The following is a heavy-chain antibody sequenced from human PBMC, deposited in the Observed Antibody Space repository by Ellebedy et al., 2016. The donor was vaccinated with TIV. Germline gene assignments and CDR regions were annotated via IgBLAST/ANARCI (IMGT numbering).Heavy chain of an antibody. Sequence: ASVKVSCKASGYTFTSYGISWVRRAPGQGLEWVGWISAYNGDTKYAQNLQGRVTMTTDSSTTTAYMELRSLRSDDTAVCYCARYEGHTAMLNWGQGTLVTVSS. CDR3: ARYEGHTAMLN. J-gene: IGHJ4*02. V-gene: IGHV1-18*04. D-gene: IGHD5-18*01. CDR1: GYTFTSYG. CDR2: ISAYNGDT.